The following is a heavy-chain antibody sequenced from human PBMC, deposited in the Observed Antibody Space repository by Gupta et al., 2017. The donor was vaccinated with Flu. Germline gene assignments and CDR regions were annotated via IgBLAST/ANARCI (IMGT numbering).Heavy chain of an antibody. V-gene: IGHV3-33*01. CDR3: AREVKVIGSPPLDY. J-gene: IGHJ4*02. Sequence: HWVRQAPGKGLEWVAVIWYDGSHKDYADSVKGRFTISRDNSKNTVYLQMDSLRGEDTAVYYCAREVKVIGSPPLDYWGQGTLVTVFS. D-gene: IGHD1-26*01. CDR2: IWYDGSHK.